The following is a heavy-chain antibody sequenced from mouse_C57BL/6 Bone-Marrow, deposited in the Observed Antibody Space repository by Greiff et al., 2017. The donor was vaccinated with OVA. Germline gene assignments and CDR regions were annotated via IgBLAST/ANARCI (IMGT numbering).Heavy chain of an antibody. CDR2: IYPGDGDT. D-gene: IGHD3-2*02. V-gene: IGHV1-80*01. CDR3: AREGTAQATIAY. Sequence: QVQLKESGAELVKPGASVKISCKASGYAFSSYWMNWVKQRPGKGLEWIGQIYPGDGDTNYNGKFKGKATLTADKSSSTAYMQLSSLTSEDSAVYFCAREGTAQATIAYWGQGTLVTVSA. J-gene: IGHJ3*01. CDR1: GYAFSSYW.